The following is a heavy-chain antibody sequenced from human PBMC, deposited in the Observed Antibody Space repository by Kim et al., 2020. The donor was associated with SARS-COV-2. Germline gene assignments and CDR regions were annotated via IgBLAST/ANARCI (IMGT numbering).Heavy chain of an antibody. V-gene: IGHV3-11*05. J-gene: IGHJ6*02. CDR3: ARVWDMDV. Sequence: SDYTIYAGSVRDRFTVSRDNSMSTLYLQIISLSVADTAVYYCARVWDMDVWGQGTTVTVSS. CDR2: SDYT. D-gene: IGHD1-26*01.